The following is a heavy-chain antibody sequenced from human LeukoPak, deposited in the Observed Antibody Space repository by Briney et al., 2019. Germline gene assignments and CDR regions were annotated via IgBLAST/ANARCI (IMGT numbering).Heavy chain of an antibody. CDR2: IHRDGRI. D-gene: IGHD3-16*02. CDR3: ARSHDHLWGNYPDY. J-gene: IGHJ4*02. CDR1: GGSIDSTNW. V-gene: IGHV4/OR15-8*01. Sequence: SETLSLTCDVSGGSIDSTNWWNWVRQPPGKGLEWIGEIHRDGRINYNPSLKSRVTLSVDKSKNQFSLRLNSVTAADTAMYYCARSHDHLWGNYPDYWGQGTLVTVSS.